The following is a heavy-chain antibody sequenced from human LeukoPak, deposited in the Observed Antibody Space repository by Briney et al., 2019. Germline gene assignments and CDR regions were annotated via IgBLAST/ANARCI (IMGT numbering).Heavy chain of an antibody. V-gene: IGHV3-30-3*01. CDR2: ISYDGSNK. CDR1: GFTFSSYA. D-gene: IGHD1-26*01. CDR3: ARMVGAPDYYYMDV. Sequence: GGSLRLSCAASGFTFSSYAMHWVRQAPGKGLEWVAVISYDGSNKYYADSVKGRFTISRDNSKNTLYLQMTSLRAEDTAVYYCARMVGAPDYYYMDVWGKGTTVTVSS. J-gene: IGHJ6*03.